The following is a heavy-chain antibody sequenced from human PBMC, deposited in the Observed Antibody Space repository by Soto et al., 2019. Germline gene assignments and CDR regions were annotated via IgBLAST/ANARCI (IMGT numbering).Heavy chain of an antibody. CDR3: ARVPLRYSSSHNFDS. CDR1: GASVSSGSFY. D-gene: IGHD6-19*01. Sequence: SSETLSLTCSVSGASVSSGSFYWSWIRQPPGKGLEWIGFIYNNETFNYNPSLKSRVTLSVDTSKHQFSLKRSSVTAADTAVYYCARVPLRYSSSHNFDSWGQGALVTVSS. CDR2: IYNNETF. J-gene: IGHJ4*02. V-gene: IGHV4-61*01.